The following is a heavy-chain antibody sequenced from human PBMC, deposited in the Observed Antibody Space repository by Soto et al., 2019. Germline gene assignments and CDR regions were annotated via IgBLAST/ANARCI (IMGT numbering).Heavy chain of an antibody. D-gene: IGHD2-15*01. Sequence: GASVKVSCKASGYTFTSYAISWVRQAPGQGLEWMGGIIPIFGTANYAQKFQGRVTITADESTSTAYMELSSLRSEDTAVYYCARDSRPTPDAFDIWGQGTMVTVSS. CDR1: GYTFTSYA. CDR2: IIPIFGTA. CDR3: ARDSRPTPDAFDI. V-gene: IGHV1-69*13. J-gene: IGHJ3*02.